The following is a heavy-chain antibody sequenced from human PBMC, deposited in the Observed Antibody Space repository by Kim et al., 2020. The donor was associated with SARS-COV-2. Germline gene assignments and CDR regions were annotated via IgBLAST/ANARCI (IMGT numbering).Heavy chain of an antibody. CDR3: AREIRAPGMDSSSYYGMDV. J-gene: IGHJ6*02. CDR1: GGTFSSYA. CDR2: IIPIFGTA. V-gene: IGHV1-69*13. Sequence: SVKVSCKASGGTFSSYAISWVRQAPGQGLEWMGGIIPIFGTANYAQKFQGRVTITADESTSTAYMELSSLRSEDTAVYYCAREIRAPGMDSSSYYGMDVWGQGTTVTVSS. D-gene: IGHD6-13*01.